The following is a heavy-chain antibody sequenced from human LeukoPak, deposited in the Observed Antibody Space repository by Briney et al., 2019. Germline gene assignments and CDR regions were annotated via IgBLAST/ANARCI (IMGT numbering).Heavy chain of an antibody. CDR1: GFTFRSAW. Sequence: PGGSLRLSCAASGFTFRSAWMSWVRQAPGKGLEWVGRIRTETDGETTDFAAPVKGRFTISRDDSSNTLYLQMSSLKTEDTAVYFCTTQALLYYGLDVWGKGTTVTVSS. CDR2: IRTETDGETT. D-gene: IGHD2-15*01. CDR3: TTQALLYYGLDV. J-gene: IGHJ6*04. V-gene: IGHV3-15*01.